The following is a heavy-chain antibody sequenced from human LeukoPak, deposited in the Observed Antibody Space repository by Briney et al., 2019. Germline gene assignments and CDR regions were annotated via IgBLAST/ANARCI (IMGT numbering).Heavy chain of an antibody. Sequence: GGSLRLSCAASGFTFSSYAMSWVRQAPGKGLEWVPAISGSGGSTYYADSVKGRFTISRDNSKNTLYLQMNSLRAEDTAVYYCAKSYCSSTSCYQGSDYWGQGTLVTVSS. CDR3: AKSYCSSTSCYQGSDY. V-gene: IGHV3-23*01. CDR2: ISGSGGST. CDR1: GFTFSSYA. J-gene: IGHJ4*02. D-gene: IGHD2-2*01.